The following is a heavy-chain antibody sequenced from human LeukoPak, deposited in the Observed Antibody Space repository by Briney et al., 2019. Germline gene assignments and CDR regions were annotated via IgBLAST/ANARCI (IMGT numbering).Heavy chain of an antibody. Sequence: PGGSLRLSCAASGFTFSSYSMNWVRQAPGKGLEWVSSISSSSSYIYYADSVKGRFTISRDNAENSLYLQMNSLRAEDTAVYYCARENTGYSSGGFDYWGQGTLVTVSS. J-gene: IGHJ4*02. CDR2: ISSSSSYI. D-gene: IGHD6-19*01. CDR3: ARENTGYSSGGFDY. V-gene: IGHV3-21*01. CDR1: GFTFSSYS.